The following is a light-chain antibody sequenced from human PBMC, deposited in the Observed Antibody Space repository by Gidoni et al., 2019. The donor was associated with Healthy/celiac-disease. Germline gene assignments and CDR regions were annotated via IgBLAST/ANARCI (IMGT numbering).Light chain of an antibody. Sequence: DIQMLQSPSSLSESVGDRVTITCRASQSISSYLNWYQQKPGIAPKLLIYAASSWQSGVPSRCSGSGSGTDVTLTISSLQPEDFATYYCQQSYSTPVYTFXQXTKLEIK. V-gene: IGKV1-39*01. J-gene: IGKJ2*01. CDR2: AAS. CDR3: QQSYSTPVYT. CDR1: QSISSY.